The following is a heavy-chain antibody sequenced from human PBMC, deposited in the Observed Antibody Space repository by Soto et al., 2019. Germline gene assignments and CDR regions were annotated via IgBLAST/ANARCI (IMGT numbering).Heavy chain of an antibody. D-gene: IGHD3-22*01. J-gene: IGHJ4*02. CDR2: MSYDVTYK. CDR3: ARGSYYDTSGYCFDY. V-gene: IGHV3-30-3*01. CDR1: GFTFSNYI. Sequence: QVQLEESGGGVVQPGRSLRLSCAASGFTFSNYIMHWVRQAPGKGLDWVAAMSYDVTYKYYADFVKGRFTISRDNSKNTLDLQMNSLRAEDTAVYFCARGSYYDTSGYCFDYWGQGTLVSVSS.